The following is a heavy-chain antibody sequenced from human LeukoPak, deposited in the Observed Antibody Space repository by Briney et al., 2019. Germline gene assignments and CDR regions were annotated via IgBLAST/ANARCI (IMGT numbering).Heavy chain of an antibody. D-gene: IGHD3-10*01. V-gene: IGHV4-59*08. J-gene: IGHJ4*02. Sequence: SETLSLTCAVYGGSFSGYYWSWIRQPPGKGLEWIGYIYYSGSTNYNPSLKSRVTISVDTSKNQFSLKLSSVTAADTAVYYCARTTYGSGSYIDYWGQGTLVTVSS. CDR3: ARTTYGSGSYIDY. CDR2: IYYSGST. CDR1: GGSFSGYY.